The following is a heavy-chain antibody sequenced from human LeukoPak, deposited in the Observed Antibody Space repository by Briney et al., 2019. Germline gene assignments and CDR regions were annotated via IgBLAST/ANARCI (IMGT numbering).Heavy chain of an antibody. CDR2: INPSGGST. D-gene: IGHD2/OR15-2a*01. J-gene: IGHJ3*02. CDR1: GGTFSNYA. V-gene: IGHV1-46*01. Sequence: ASVKVSCKASGGTFSNYAISWVRQATGQGLEWMGIINPSGGSTSYAQKFQGRVTMTRDTSTSTVYMELSSLRSEDTAVYYCARPLTTRHSNPDAFDIWGQGTMVTVSS. CDR3: ARPLTTRHSNPDAFDI.